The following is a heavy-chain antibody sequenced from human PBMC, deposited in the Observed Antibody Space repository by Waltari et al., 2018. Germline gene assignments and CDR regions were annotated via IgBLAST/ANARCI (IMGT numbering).Heavy chain of an antibody. J-gene: IGHJ1*01. Sequence: QVQLVESGGGVVQPGRSLRLSCAASGFTFSSYAMHWVRQAPGKGLEWVAVISYDGSNKYYADSVKCRFTISRDNSKNTLYLQMNSLRAGDTAVYYCARPPYSGSYWGFQHWGQGTLVTVSS. CDR1: GFTFSSYA. CDR2: ISYDGSNK. V-gene: IGHV3-30-3*01. D-gene: IGHD1-26*01. CDR3: ARPPYSGSYWGFQH.